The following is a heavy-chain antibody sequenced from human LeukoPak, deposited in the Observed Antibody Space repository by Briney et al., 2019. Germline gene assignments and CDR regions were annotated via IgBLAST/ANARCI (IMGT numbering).Heavy chain of an antibody. CDR2: IFWDDDK. CDR3: AHYHLTYFDY. Sequence: SGPTLVKPTQTLTLTCTFSGFSLTTTREAAGWVRQPPGKALEWLALIFWDDDKRYSPSLRSRLTITKDTSNNQVVLTLTNVDPVDTGTYYCAHYHLTYFDYWGQGALVTVSS. J-gene: IGHJ4*02. V-gene: IGHV2-5*02. CDR1: GFSLTTTREA. D-gene: IGHD1-14*01.